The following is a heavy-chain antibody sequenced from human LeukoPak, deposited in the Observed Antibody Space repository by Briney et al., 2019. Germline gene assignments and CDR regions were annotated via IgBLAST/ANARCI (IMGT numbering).Heavy chain of an antibody. Sequence: ASVKVSCKASGYTFTSYYMHWVRQAPGQGLEWMGIINPSGGSTSYAQKFQGRVTMTRDTSTSTVYMELSSLRSEDTAVYYCARGSARLVVVGDTDAFDIWGQGTMVTVSS. V-gene: IGHV1-46*01. CDR1: GYTFTSYY. J-gene: IGHJ3*02. D-gene: IGHD2-8*02. CDR2: INPSGGST. CDR3: ARGSARLVVVGDTDAFDI.